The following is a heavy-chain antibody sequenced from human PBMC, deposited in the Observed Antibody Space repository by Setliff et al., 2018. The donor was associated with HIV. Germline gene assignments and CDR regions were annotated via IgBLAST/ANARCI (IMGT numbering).Heavy chain of an antibody. Sequence: SETLSLTCTVSGGSISSYYWSWIRQPPGKGLEWIGYIYYSGSTFYNPSLKSRLTISQDTSKNQFSMELSSVTAADTATYFCARAWGRDAYKRGGFDYWGQGVLVTVSS. CDR2: IYYSGST. CDR3: ARAWGRDAYKRGGFDY. CDR1: GGSISSYY. D-gene: IGHD1-1*01. J-gene: IGHJ4*02. V-gene: IGHV4-59*06.